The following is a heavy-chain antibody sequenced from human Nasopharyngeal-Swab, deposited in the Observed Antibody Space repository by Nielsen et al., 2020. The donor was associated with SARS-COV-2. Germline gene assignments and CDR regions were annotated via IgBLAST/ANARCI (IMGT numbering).Heavy chain of an antibody. CDR2: IYYSGST. D-gene: IGHD4/OR15-4a*01. V-gene: IGHV4-39*01. Sequence: WIRQPPGKGLEWIGNIYYSGSTYYSPSLKSRLTISVDTSKNQFSLKLSSVTAADTAVYYCARQPSMVHYYYYGMDVWGQGTRSPSP. CDR3: ARQPSMVHYYYYGMDV. J-gene: IGHJ6*02.